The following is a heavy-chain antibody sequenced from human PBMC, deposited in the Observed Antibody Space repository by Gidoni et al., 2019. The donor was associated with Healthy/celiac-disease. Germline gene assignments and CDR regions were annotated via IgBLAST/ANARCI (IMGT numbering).Heavy chain of an antibody. J-gene: IGHJ4*02. D-gene: IGHD4-17*01. V-gene: IGHV4-34*01. CDR2: INHSGST. CDR1: GGSFSGYY. Sequence: QVQLQQWGAGLLKPSETLSLTCAVYGGSFSGYYWSWIRQPPGKGLEWIGEINHSGSTNYNPSLKSRVTISVDTSKNQFSLKLSSVTAADTAVYYCARVVGDYGGNSEKSIDYWGQGTLVTVSS. CDR3: ARVVGDYGGNSEKSIDY.